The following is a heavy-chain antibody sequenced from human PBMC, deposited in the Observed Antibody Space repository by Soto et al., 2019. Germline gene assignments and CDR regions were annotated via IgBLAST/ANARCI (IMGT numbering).Heavy chain of an antibody. Sequence: GGSLRLSCAASGFTFSSYGMHWVRQAPGKGLEWVAVISYDGSNKYYADSVKGRFTISRDNSKNTLYLQMNSLRAEDTAVYYCAKDLVASAAAGTMLVLQPDYWGQGTLVTVSS. D-gene: IGHD6-13*01. CDR1: GFTFSSYG. CDR3: AKDLVASAAAGTMLVLQPDY. J-gene: IGHJ4*02. CDR2: ISYDGSNK. V-gene: IGHV3-30*18.